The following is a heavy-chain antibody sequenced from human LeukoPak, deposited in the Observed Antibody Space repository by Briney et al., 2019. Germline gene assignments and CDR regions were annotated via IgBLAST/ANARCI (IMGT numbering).Heavy chain of an antibody. CDR1: GGSITSGSSY. Sequence: SETLSLTCTVSGGSITSGSSYWSWIRQPAGKGLEWIGRIYTRGSPKKNPSLKSRVTKSVDTSKNQFSLRLPSVTAADTAVYYCARGLARGFGDSITGYYYMDVWGKGTTVTISS. CDR3: ARGLARGFGDSITGYYYMDV. V-gene: IGHV4-61*02. J-gene: IGHJ6*03. CDR2: IYTRGSP. D-gene: IGHD3-10*01.